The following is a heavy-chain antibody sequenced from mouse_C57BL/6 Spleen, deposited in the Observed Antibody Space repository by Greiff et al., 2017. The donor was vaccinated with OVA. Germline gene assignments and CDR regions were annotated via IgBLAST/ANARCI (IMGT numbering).Heavy chain of an antibody. V-gene: IGHV1-52*01. Sequence: QVQLKQPGAELVRPGSSVKLSCKASGYTFTSYWMHWVKQRPIQGLEWIGNIDPSDSETHYNQKFKDKATLTVDKSSSTAYMQLSSLTSEDSAVYYCARKELTGTGYFDYWGQGTTLTVSS. D-gene: IGHD4-1*01. CDR3: ARKELTGTGYFDY. J-gene: IGHJ2*01. CDR2: IDPSDSET. CDR1: GYTFTSYW.